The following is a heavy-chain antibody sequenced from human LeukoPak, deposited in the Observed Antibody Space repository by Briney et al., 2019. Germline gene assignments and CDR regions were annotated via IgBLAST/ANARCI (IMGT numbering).Heavy chain of an antibody. V-gene: IGHV4-30-4*01. CDR1: GDSNSSGDHY. D-gene: IGHD2/OR15-2a*01. Sequence: SETLSLTCTVSGDSNSSGDHYWTWIRQPPGKGLEWIGYIRYGGSTYYNPSLKSRVIISVDMSNNQFSLSLNSLSAADSAVYYCARAAAVTNSWYYFDYWGQGTLVTVSS. CDR3: ARAAAVTNSWYYFDY. CDR2: IRYGGST. J-gene: IGHJ4*02.